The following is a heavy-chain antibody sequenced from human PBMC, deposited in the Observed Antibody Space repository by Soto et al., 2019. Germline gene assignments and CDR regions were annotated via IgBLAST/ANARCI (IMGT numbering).Heavy chain of an antibody. Sequence: SETLSLTCTVSGGSVGSGSYYWSWIRQPPGKGLEWIGYIYYSGSTHYNPSLKSRVTISLDTSKNQFSLKLNSVTAADTAVYYCARENYYALDYWGPGTLVTVSS. CDR3: ARENYYALDY. V-gene: IGHV4-61*01. CDR2: IYYSGST. CDR1: GGSVGSGSYY. J-gene: IGHJ4*02. D-gene: IGHD3-10*01.